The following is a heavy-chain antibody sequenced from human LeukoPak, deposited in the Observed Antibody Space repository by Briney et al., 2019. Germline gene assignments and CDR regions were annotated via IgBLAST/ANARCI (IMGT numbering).Heavy chain of an antibody. CDR1: GGSFSGYY. J-gene: IGHJ5*02. CDR2: IYTSGSI. V-gene: IGHV4-4*07. CDR3: ARDRDYNVSGTFSPWFDP. Sequence: PSETLSLTCAVYGGSFSGYYWSWIRQPAGKGLEWIGRIYTSGSINYNPFLKSRVIMSADTSKNQFSLKLSSVTAADTAVYYCARDRDYNVSGTFSPWFDPWGQGTLVTVSS. D-gene: IGHD3-10*01.